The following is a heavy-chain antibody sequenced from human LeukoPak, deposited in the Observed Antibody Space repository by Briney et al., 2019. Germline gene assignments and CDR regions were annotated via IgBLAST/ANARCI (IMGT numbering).Heavy chain of an antibody. V-gene: IGHV1-69*13. CDR1: GGTFSSCA. CDR3: ASVETRGYSGYDQFDY. Sequence: SVKVSCKASGGTFSSCAISWVRQAPGQGLEWMGGIIPIFGTANYAQKFQGRVTITADGSTSTAYMELSSLRSEDTAVYYCASVETRGYSGYDQFDYWGQGTLVTVSS. J-gene: IGHJ4*02. CDR2: IIPIFGTA. D-gene: IGHD5-12*01.